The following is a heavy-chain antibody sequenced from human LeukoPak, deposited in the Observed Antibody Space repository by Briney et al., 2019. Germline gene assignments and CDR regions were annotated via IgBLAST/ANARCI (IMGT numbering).Heavy chain of an antibody. J-gene: IGHJ4*02. Sequence: ASVKVSCKASGYTFTSYNMHWVRQAPGQGLEWMGIINPSGGSTSYAQKFQGRVTMTRDMSTSTVYMELSSLRSEDTAVYYCARAWETYYYDSSGPHYWGQGTLVTVSS. D-gene: IGHD3-22*01. CDR2: INPSGGST. CDR1: GYTFTSYN. CDR3: ARAWETYYYDSSGPHY. V-gene: IGHV1-46*01.